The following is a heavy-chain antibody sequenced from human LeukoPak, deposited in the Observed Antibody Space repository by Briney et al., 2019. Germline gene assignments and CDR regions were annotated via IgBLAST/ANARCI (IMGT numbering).Heavy chain of an antibody. CDR1: GFTFSSYA. CDR2: ISGGGGST. Sequence: GSLRLSCAASGFTFSSYAMHWVRQAPGKGLEWVSTISGGGGSTYYVDSVKGRFTISRDNAKNSLYLQMNSLRAEDTAVYYCARDSRTWEMYYSMDVWGKGTTVTVSS. J-gene: IGHJ6*03. D-gene: IGHD1-26*01. CDR3: ARDSRTWEMYYSMDV. V-gene: IGHV3-23*01.